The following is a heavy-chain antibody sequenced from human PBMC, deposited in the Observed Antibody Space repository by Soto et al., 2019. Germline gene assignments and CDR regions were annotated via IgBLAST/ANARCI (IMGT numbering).Heavy chain of an antibody. CDR2: ISAYNGNT. CDR1: GYTFTSYG. D-gene: IGHD3-22*01. V-gene: IGHV1-18*01. Sequence: GASVKVSCKASGYTFTSYGISWVRQAPGQGLEWMGWISAYNGNTNYAQKLQGRVTMTTDTSTSTAYMELRSLRSDDTAVYYCARDYYDSSGYYTRAFDIWGQGTMVTVSS. J-gene: IGHJ3*02. CDR3: ARDYYDSSGYYTRAFDI.